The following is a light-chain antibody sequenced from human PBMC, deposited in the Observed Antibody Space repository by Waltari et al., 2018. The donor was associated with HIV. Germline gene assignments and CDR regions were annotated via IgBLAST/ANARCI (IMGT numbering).Light chain of an antibody. CDR3: QTYDSSLSAWV. CDR1: GSNIGAAYY. V-gene: IGLV1-40*01. J-gene: IGLJ3*02. CDR2: GNI. Sequence: QPVLTQPPSVFGAPGLWVTVSCTGSGSNIGAAYYVHWYQQLPGTAPKLLIYGNINRPTGVPDRCSASKDGSSAALAITGLQPEEEEDYYCQTYDSSLSAWVFGGGNKLTVL.